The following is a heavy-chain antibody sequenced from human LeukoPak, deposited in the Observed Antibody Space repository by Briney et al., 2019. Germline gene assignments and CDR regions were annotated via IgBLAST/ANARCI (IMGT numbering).Heavy chain of an antibody. D-gene: IGHD6-19*01. Sequence: ASVKVSCKASGYTFTNYGISWVREAPGQGLEWMGWISAYNGNTNYAQKLQGRVTMTTDTSTSTAYMEVKSLRSDDTAVYYCARDRDRNGWYTNGGVWGQGTLVTVSS. J-gene: IGHJ4*02. CDR3: ARDRDRNGWYTNGGV. CDR1: GYTFTNYG. V-gene: IGHV1-18*01. CDR2: ISAYNGNT.